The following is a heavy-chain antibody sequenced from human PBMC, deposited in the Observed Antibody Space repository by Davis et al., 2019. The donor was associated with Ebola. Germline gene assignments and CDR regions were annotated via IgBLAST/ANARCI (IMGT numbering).Heavy chain of an antibody. J-gene: IGHJ6*02. CDR1: GFTFSSYW. CDR3: ASHTMVEYSSSSGLFYYYYDMDV. Sequence: GESLKISCAASGFTFSSYWMSWVRQAPGKGLEWVANIKQDGSEKYYVDSVKGRFTISRDNAKNSLYLQMNSLRAEDTAVYYCASHTMVEYSSSSGLFYYYYDMDVWGQGTTVTVSS. D-gene: IGHD6-6*01. V-gene: IGHV3-7*03. CDR2: IKQDGSEK.